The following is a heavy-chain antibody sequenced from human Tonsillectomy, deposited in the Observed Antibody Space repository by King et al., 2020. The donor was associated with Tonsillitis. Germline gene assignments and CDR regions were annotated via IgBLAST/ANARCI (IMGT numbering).Heavy chain of an antibody. CDR3: AKDSRKYCIIIRYFGGDLVVGMDV. CDR2: ISYDGSNK. CDR1: GFTFSTYG. V-gene: IGHV3-30*18. J-gene: IGHJ6*02. D-gene: IGHD2-2*01. Sequence: QLVQSGGGVIQPGRSLRLSCAPSGFTFSTYGMHWVRQAPGKGLQWVAVISYDGSNKYYADSVKGRFTISRDNSKNTLYLQMNSLRAEDTAVYYCAKDSRKYCIIIRYFGGDLVVGMDVWGQGTTVTVSS.